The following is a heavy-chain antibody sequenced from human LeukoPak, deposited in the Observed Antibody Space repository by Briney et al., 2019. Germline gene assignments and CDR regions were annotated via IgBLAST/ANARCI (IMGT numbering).Heavy chain of an antibody. J-gene: IGHJ4*02. Sequence: PSETLSLTCTVSGGSISSGGYYWSWIRQPPGKGLEWIGYIYHSGSTYYNPSLKSRVTISVDRSKNQFSLKLSSVTAADTAVYYCARGRIAVAGGKTRYFDYWGQGTLVTVSS. CDR2: IYHSGST. V-gene: IGHV4-30-2*01. D-gene: IGHD6-19*01. CDR1: GGSISSGGYY. CDR3: ARGRIAVAGGKTRYFDY.